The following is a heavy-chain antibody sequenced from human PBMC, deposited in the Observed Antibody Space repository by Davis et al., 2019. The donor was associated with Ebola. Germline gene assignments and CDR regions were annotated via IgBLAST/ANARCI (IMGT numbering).Heavy chain of an antibody. Sequence: PSETLSLTCTVSGGSISSYYWSWIRQPPGKGLEWIGYIYYSGSTNYNPSLKSRVTISVDTSKNQFSLKLSSVTAADTAVYYCARDRSVSGTTYYYYYMDVWGKGTTVTVSS. J-gene: IGHJ6*03. CDR2: IYYSGST. V-gene: IGHV4-59*01. CDR1: GGSISSYY. CDR3: ARDRSVSGTTYYYYYMDV. D-gene: IGHD1-14*01.